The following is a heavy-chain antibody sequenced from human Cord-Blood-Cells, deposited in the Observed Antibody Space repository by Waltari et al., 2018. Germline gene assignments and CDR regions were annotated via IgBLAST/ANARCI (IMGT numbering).Heavy chain of an antibody. V-gene: IGHV2-5*02. CDR3: AHRENDYSNYWFDP. CDR2: IYWDDDK. J-gene: IGHJ5*02. D-gene: IGHD4-4*01. CDR1: GLPLSTRGVA. Sequence: QITLKGSGPTLVTPTPTLTLTCTFSGLPLSTRGVAVGWLCPPPGKALEWLALIYWDDDKRYSPSLKSRLTITKDTSKNQVVLTMTNMDPVDTATYYCAHRENDYSNYWFDPWGQGTLVTVSS.